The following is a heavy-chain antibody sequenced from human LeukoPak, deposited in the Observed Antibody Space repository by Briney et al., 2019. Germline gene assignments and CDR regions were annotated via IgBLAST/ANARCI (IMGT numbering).Heavy chain of an antibody. Sequence: PGGSLRLSCAASGFTFSSYAMHWVRQAPGKGLEWVAVISYDGSNKYYADSVKGRFTISRDNSKNTLYLQMNSLRAEDTAVYYCARDSSGRSYFDYWGQGTLVTVSS. J-gene: IGHJ4*02. CDR2: ISYDGSNK. V-gene: IGHV3-30-3*01. CDR1: GFTFSSYA. CDR3: ARDSSGRSYFDY. D-gene: IGHD6-19*01.